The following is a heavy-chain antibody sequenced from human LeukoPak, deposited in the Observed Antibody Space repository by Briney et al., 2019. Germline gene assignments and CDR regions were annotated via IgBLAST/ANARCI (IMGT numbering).Heavy chain of an antibody. J-gene: IGHJ4*02. CDR3: ARGYSSSWEFDY. V-gene: IGHV4-39*07. Sequence: SETLSLTCTVSGGSISISSYYWGWIRQPPGKGLEWIGSIYYSGSTYYNPSLKSRVTISVDTSKNQFSLKLSSVTAADTAVYYCARGYSSSWEFDYWGQGTLVTVSS. CDR1: GGSISISSYY. CDR2: IYYSGST. D-gene: IGHD6-13*01.